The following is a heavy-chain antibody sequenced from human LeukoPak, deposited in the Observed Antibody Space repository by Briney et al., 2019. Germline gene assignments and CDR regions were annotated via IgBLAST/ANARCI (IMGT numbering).Heavy chain of an antibody. CDR2: IWSDATNQ. Sequence: GGSLRLSCEASGITFSHYGMHWVRQAPGRGPEWVAVIWSDATNQYYSDSVKGRFTISRDNFKRTVSLQMNSLRAEDTAVYYCVKDAQRGFDYSNSLQHWGQGALVTVSS. CDR3: VKDAQRGFDYSNSLQH. D-gene: IGHD4-11*01. V-gene: IGHV3-33*06. CDR1: GITFSHYG. J-gene: IGHJ4*02.